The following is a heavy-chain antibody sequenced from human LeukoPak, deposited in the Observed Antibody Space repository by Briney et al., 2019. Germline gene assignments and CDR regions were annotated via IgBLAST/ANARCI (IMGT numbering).Heavy chain of an antibody. CDR2: INHSGST. J-gene: IGHJ4*02. CDR1: GGSFSGYY. V-gene: IGHV4-34*01. Sequence: SETLSLTCAVYGGSFSGYYWSWIRQPPGKGLEWIGEINHSGSTNYNPSLKSRVTISVDTSKNQFSLKLTSVTAADTAAYYCARSNNWNDPFRLWGQGTLVTVSS. D-gene: IGHD1-20*01. CDR3: ARSNNWNDPFRL.